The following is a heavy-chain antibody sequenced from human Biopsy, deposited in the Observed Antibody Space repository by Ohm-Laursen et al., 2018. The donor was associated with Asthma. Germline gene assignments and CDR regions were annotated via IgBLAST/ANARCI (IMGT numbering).Heavy chain of an antibody. V-gene: IGHV3-53*01. CDR2: IYSGGTS. D-gene: IGHD3-22*01. Sequence: SLRLSCSASGFAVSRDYMFWVRQAQGKGLEWVSVIYSGGTSHTADSVRGRFTISRDYSKNTLYLHMHSLRAEDTAVYYCARGDSSNWSHYYFDYWGQGTLVTVSS. CDR1: GFAVSRDY. J-gene: IGHJ4*02. CDR3: ARGDSSNWSHYYFDY.